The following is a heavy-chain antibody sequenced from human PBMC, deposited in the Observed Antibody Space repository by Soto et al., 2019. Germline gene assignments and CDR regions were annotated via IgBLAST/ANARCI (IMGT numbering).Heavy chain of an antibody. CDR1: GGTFSTYS. Sequence: QVQLVQSGAEVKKPGPSVKVSCKASGGTFSTYSITWVRQAPGQGLEWMGESLPIFGTSHYAQNFQGRVTITADESTSTVYMELSSLRSEDTAVYYGARGGLYPKSSFDYGMDGWGQGTTVTVSS. CDR2: SLPIFGTS. J-gene: IGHJ6*02. D-gene: IGHD2-8*01. V-gene: IGHV1-69*01. CDR3: ARGGLYPKSSFDYGMDG.